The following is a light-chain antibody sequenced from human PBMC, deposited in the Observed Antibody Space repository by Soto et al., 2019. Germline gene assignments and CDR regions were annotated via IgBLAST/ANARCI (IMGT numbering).Light chain of an antibody. J-gene: IGKJ1*01. Sequence: IHMTHSPSSLSASVIYRVTITFLSSHNIRGYLNWYQQKPGKAPKLLIYAASSLQSGIPSRFSGSGSETDFTLTISSLQPEDFATYYCQQSYSTPWTFGQGTKVDI. CDR1: HNIRGY. CDR3: QQSYSTPWT. CDR2: AAS. V-gene: IGKV1-39*01.